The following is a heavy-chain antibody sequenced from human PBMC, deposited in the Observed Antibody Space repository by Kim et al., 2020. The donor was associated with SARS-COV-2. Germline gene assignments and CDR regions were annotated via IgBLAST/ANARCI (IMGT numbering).Heavy chain of an antibody. J-gene: IGHJ6*02. CDR3: ARDSGSGVIQYYGMDV. Sequence: GGSLRLSCAASGFIFSSYAMHWVRQAPGKGLEWVAVTSYDGGNEYYADSVKGRFTIFRDNSKNTLYLKMNSLRVEDTAVYYCARDSGSGVIQYYGMDVWGQGTTVTVSS. V-gene: IGHV3-30-3*01. CDR1: GFIFSSYA. CDR2: TSYDGGNE. D-gene: IGHD3-10*01.